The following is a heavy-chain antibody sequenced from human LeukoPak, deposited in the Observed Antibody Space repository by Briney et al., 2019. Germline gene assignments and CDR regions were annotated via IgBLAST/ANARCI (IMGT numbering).Heavy chain of an antibody. D-gene: IGHD3-22*01. CDR2: ISAYNGNT. CDR3: AGSTHYYDSSGNFDY. Sequence: ASVKVSCKASGYIFTSYGISWVRQAPGQGLEWMGWISAYNGNTNYAQKLQGRVTMTTDTSTSTAYMELRSLRSDDTAVYYCAGSTHYYDSSGNFDYWGQGTLVTVSS. CDR1: GYIFTSYG. J-gene: IGHJ4*02. V-gene: IGHV1-18*01.